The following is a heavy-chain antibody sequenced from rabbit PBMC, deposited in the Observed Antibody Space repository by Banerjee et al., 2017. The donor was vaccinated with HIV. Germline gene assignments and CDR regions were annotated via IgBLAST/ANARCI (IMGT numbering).Heavy chain of an antibody. CDR2: INTSSGNT. V-gene: IGHV1S45*01. CDR1: GIDFSSYG. Sequence: QEQLVESGGGLVTLGGSLALSCKVSGIDFSSYGISWVRQAPGKGLEWIACINTSSGNTVYASWAKGRFTISKTSSTTVTLQMTSLTAADTATYFCARDLAGVIGWNFGLWGPGTLVTVS. J-gene: IGHJ6*01. D-gene: IGHD4-1*01. CDR3: ARDLAGVIGWNFGL.